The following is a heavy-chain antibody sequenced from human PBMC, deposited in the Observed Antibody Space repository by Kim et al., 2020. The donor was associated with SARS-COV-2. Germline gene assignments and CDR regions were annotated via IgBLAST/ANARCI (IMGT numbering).Heavy chain of an antibody. J-gene: IGHJ4*02. CDR3: AGGGALTQIDY. CDR2: ISYSGST. V-gene: IGHV4-39*07. D-gene: IGHD1-26*01. Sequence: SETLSLTCTVSGGSISSSSYYWGWIRQPPGKWLEWIGSISYSGSTHYNPSLKSRVTISVDTSKNQFSLKLSSVTAADTAVFYCAGGGALTQIDYWGQGTLVTVSS. CDR1: GGSISSSSYY.